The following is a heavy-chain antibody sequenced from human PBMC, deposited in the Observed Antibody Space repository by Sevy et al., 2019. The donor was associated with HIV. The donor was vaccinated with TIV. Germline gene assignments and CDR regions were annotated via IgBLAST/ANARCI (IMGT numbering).Heavy chain of an antibody. D-gene: IGHD6-19*01. CDR1: GFKFDNYA. CDR2: ISVSGRL. J-gene: IGHJ4*02. Sequence: GGSLRLSCAASGFKFDNYAMAWVRQAPGQGLVWVSAISVSGRLSYADSVKGRFTISRDSSKKMIYLHLNSLRADDTATYYCAKDGYSSGLLYDFDHWGQGTLVTVSS. CDR3: AKDGYSSGLLYDFDH. V-gene: IGHV3-23*01.